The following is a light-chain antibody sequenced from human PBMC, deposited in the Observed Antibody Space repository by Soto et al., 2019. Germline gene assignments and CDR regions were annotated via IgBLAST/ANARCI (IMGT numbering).Light chain of an antibody. Sequence: EIVLTQSPATLSLSPGERATLSCRASQTVSRHLAWYQQRPGQAPRLLIYDIYYRDSGIPGRFSGSGSGTDFPLPISTLEPEDSAVYYCQQLIWPRITFGQGTNLEI. CDR3: QQLIWPRIT. J-gene: IGKJ2*01. CDR1: QTVSRH. V-gene: IGKV3-11*01. CDR2: DIY.